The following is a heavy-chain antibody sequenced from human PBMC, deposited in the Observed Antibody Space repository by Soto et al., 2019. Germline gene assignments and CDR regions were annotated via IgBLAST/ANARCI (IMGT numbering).Heavy chain of an antibody. J-gene: IGHJ4*02. CDR1: GYTFTSTW. V-gene: IGHV1-2*04. CDR3: ATWVDYGDFEGFDF. D-gene: IGHD4-17*01. Sequence: GASVKVSCKASGYTFTSTWIHWVRQAPGQGLEWMGWVDPNGGGSNSAQKFQGSVTMTWDTSITTAYLDLTRLTTNDTATYFCATWVDYGDFEGFDFWGQGTLVTVS. CDR2: VDPNGGGS.